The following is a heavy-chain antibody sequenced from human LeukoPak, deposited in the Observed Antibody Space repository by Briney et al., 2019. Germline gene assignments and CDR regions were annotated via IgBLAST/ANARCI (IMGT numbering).Heavy chain of an antibody. Sequence: ASVKVSCKASGYXFTSYGISWVRQAPGQGLEWMGWISAYNGNTNYAQKLQGRVTMTTDTSTSTAYMELRSLRSDDTAVYYCARGPRIVVVPAARRYGMDVWGQGTTVTVSS. D-gene: IGHD2-2*01. J-gene: IGHJ6*02. V-gene: IGHV1-18*01. CDR3: ARGPRIVVVPAARRYGMDV. CDR1: GYXFTSYG. CDR2: ISAYNGNT.